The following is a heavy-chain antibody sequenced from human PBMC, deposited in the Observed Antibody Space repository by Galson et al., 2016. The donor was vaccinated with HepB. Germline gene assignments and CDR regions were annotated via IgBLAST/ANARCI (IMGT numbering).Heavy chain of an antibody. Sequence: SLRLSCAASGFRFSGYGMHWVRQAPGKGLEWVAADSMDGRRKFYADSVKGRFTISRDNSNSMLFLRMSSLRADDTAVYYCAKRHEYCPPVGCSVDYWGQGTLVSVSS. CDR2: DSMDGRRK. J-gene: IGHJ4*02. CDR3: AKRHEYCPPVGCSVDY. D-gene: IGHD2/OR15-2a*01. V-gene: IGHV3-30*18. CDR1: GFRFSGYG.